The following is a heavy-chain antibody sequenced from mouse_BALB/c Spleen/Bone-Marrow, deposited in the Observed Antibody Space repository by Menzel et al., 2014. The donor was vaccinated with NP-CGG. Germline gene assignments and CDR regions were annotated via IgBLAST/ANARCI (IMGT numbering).Heavy chain of an antibody. CDR2: IWSGGST. Sequence: VPLQQSGPGLVQPSQSLSITCTVSGFSLTSYGVHWVRKSPGKGLEWLGVIWSGGSTDYNAAVISRLSISKDNSKSQVFFKMNSLQADDTAIYYCARRPDYGYSSYARDYWGQGTSVTISS. CDR3: ARRPDYGYSSYARDY. V-gene: IGHV2-4-1*01. J-gene: IGHJ4*01. CDR1: GFSLTSYG. D-gene: IGHD1-2*01.